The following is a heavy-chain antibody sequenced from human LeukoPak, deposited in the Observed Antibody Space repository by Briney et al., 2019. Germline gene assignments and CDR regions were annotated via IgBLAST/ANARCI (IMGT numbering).Heavy chain of an antibody. CDR2: IKQDGSET. V-gene: IGHV3-7*01. D-gene: IGHD1-26*01. CDR1: GFTFSSYE. Sequence: GGSLRLSCAASGFTFSSYEMNWVRQAPGKGLEWVASIKQDGSETNYVDSVKGRFTISRDNAKNTVSLQLNTLRVEDTAVYYCATDGVGFDYWGQGTLVTVSS. CDR3: ATDGVGFDY. J-gene: IGHJ4*02.